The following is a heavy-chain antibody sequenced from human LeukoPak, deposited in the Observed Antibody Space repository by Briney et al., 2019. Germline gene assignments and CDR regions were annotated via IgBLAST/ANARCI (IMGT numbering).Heavy chain of an antibody. Sequence: PSETLSLTCTVSGGSISSGDYYWSWIRQPPGKGLEWIGYIYYSGSTYYNPSLKSRVTISVDTSKNQFSLKLSSVTAADTAVYYCARVERFGELLYYFNYWGQGTLDTVSS. J-gene: IGHJ4*02. V-gene: IGHV4-30-4*08. CDR3: ARVERFGELLYYFNY. CDR2: IYYSGST. D-gene: IGHD3-10*01. CDR1: GGSISSGDYY.